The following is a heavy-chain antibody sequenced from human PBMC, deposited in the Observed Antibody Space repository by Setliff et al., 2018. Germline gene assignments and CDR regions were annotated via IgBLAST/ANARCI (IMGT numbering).Heavy chain of an antibody. CDR1: GYTLENYG. CDR3: VREGVDSRSSTDYRYYMDV. D-gene: IGHD3-22*01. CDR2: ISA. Sequence: ASVKVSCKASGYTLENYGISWLRQTPGQGLEWMGWISAYARKFQGRVTMTTDTPTSTAFMQLSSLRSEDTAVYYCVREGVDSRSSTDYRYYMDVWGKGTTVTVSS. J-gene: IGHJ6*03. V-gene: IGHV1-18*01.